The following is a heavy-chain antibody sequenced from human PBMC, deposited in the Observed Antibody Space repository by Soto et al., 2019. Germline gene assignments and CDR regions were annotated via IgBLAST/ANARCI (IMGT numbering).Heavy chain of an antibody. J-gene: IGHJ2*01. V-gene: IGHV3-74*01. CDR3: ARPTIVGAMSYWNFDL. CDR1: GFTFSRYW. D-gene: IGHD1-26*01. CDR2: INSDGSST. Sequence: EVQLVESGGSIVQPGGSLRLSCAASGFTFSRYWMHWVRQAPGKGLVWVSRINSDGSSTSYADSVKGRFTISRDNAKNTLYLQMSSLRDEDKAVYYCARPTIVGAMSYWNFDLWGRGTLVTVSS.